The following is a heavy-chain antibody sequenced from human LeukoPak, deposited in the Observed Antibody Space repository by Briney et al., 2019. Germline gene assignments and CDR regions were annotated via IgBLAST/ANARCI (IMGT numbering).Heavy chain of an antibody. CDR3: ARTPAAGTGLYFDY. V-gene: IGHV3-21*04. Sequence: GGSLRLSCAASGFTFSSYSMNWVRQAPGKGLEWVSSISSSSSYIYYADSVKGRFTISRDNSKNTLYLQMNSLRAEDTAVYYCARTPAAGTGLYFDYWGQGTLVTVSS. D-gene: IGHD6-13*01. CDR1: GFTFSSYS. J-gene: IGHJ4*02. CDR2: ISSSSSYI.